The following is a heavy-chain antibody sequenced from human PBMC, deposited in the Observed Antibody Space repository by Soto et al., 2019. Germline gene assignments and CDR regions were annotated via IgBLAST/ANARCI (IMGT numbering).Heavy chain of an antibody. CDR3: ARGVLLYYDILTRQYYFDY. D-gene: IGHD3-9*01. CDR2: INHSGST. V-gene: IGHV4-34*01. J-gene: IGHJ4*02. Sequence: LQTMSLTWAVDGGNCSGYCCSRIRKNTGKGLEWIGEINHSGSTNYNPPLKSRVTISVDTSKNQFSLKLSSVTAADTAVYYCARGVLLYYDILTRQYYFDYWGQGTLVTVSS. CDR1: GGNCSGYC.